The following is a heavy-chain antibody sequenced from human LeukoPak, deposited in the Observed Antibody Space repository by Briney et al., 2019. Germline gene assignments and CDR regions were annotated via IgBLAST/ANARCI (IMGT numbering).Heavy chain of an antibody. V-gene: IGHV3-23*01. D-gene: IGHD1-26*01. Sequence: GGSLRLSCAASGSTFSSYAMTWVRQAPGKGLEWVSSIFGSGDRTYYTDSVKGRFTISRDNAKNTVYLQMNSLRAEDTAVYYCVRDSGSSYGYYFLHWGQGTLVTVSS. J-gene: IGHJ1*01. CDR1: GSTFSSYA. CDR3: VRDSGSSYGYYFLH. CDR2: IFGSGDRT.